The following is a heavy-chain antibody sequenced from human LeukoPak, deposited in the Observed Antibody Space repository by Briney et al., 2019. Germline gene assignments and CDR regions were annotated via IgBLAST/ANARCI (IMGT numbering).Heavy chain of an antibody. CDR3: ARPDIVVVPAAMYGMDV. CDR1: GCTFSNYA. Sequence: ASVKVSCMASGCTFSNYAISWVRQAPGQGLDWMGRIIRICGTANYAQKFQGRVTITADESTRTAYMELSSLRSEDTAVYYCARPDIVVVPAAMYGMDVWGQGTTVTVSS. CDR2: IIRICGTA. V-gene: IGHV1-69*13. J-gene: IGHJ6*02. D-gene: IGHD2-2*01.